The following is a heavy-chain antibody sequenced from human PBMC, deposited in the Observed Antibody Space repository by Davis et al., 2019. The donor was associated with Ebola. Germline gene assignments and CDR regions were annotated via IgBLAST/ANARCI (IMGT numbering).Heavy chain of an antibody. CDR3: ARLGNYYGSGSHDY. V-gene: IGHV4-59*08. D-gene: IGHD3-10*01. CDR1: GGSISSYY. Sequence: SETLSLTCTVSGGSISSYYWSWIRQPPGKGLEWIGYIYYSGSTNYNPSLKSRVTISVDTSKNQFSMKLSSVTAADTAVYYCARLGNYYGSGSHDYWGQGTLVNVSS. J-gene: IGHJ4*02. CDR2: IYYSGST.